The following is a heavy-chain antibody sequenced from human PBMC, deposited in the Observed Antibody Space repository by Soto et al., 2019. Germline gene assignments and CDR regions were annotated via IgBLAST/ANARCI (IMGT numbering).Heavy chain of an antibody. D-gene: IGHD3-10*01. CDR3: ARDQEELRSGYYYGMDV. Sequence: QVQLVQSGAEVKKPGSSVKVSCKASGGTFSSYAISWVRQAPGQGLEWMGGIIPIFGTANYAQKFQGRVTITADESTSTAYMELSSLRSEDTAVYYCARDQEELRSGYYYGMDVWGQGTTVTVSS. CDR2: IIPIFGTA. CDR1: GGTFSSYA. V-gene: IGHV1-69*12. J-gene: IGHJ6*02.